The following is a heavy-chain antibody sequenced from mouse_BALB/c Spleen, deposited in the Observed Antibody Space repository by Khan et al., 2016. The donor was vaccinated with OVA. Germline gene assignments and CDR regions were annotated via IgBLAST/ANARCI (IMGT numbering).Heavy chain of an antibody. CDR1: GYSITNGYY. J-gene: IGHJ2*01. CDR3: ASGPRATYYFDY. D-gene: IGHD3-1*01. CDR2: ISYDGIN. Sequence: VQLQESGPGLVKPSQSLSLTCSVTGYSITNGYYWNWIRQFPGNKLEWMGYISYDGINNYNPSLKNRISINRDTAKNQFFLKLNSVTTEDTATYYCASGPRATYYFDYWGQGATLTVSS. V-gene: IGHV3-6*02.